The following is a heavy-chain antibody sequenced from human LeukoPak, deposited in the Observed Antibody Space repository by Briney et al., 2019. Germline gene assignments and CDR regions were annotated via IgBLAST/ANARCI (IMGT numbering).Heavy chain of an antibody. D-gene: IGHD6-19*01. Sequence: PSETLSLTCTASGGSISSSSYYWGWIRQPPGKGLEWIGSIYYSGSTYYNPSLKSRVTISVDTSKNQFSLKLSSVTAADTAVYYCARHWGSSGWGGYWGQGTLVTVSS. CDR3: ARHWGSSGWGGY. V-gene: IGHV4-39*01. J-gene: IGHJ4*02. CDR2: IYYSGST. CDR1: GGSISSSSYY.